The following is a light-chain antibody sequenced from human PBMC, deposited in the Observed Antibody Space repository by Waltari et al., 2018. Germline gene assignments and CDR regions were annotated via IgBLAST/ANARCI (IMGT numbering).Light chain of an antibody. V-gene: IGLV1-47*01. CDR1: NSNFVRNY. CDR2: RNT. CDR3: AAWDDSLRAWV. Sequence: QSVLIQPPSASETPGQRVKISFSGCNSNFVRNYLCWYQHLPGTAPEHLIYRNTQRPSGVPDRFSGSKSDTSASLAISGLRSEDEAEYYCAAWDDSLRAWVFGGGTKLTVL. J-gene: IGLJ3*02.